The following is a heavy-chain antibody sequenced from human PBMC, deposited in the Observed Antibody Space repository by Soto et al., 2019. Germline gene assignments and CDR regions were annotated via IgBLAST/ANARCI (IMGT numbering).Heavy chain of an antibody. CDR2: IVVASGQT. D-gene: IGHD2-15*01. CDR3: SSDRPDIGVGWWV. V-gene: IGHV1-58*02. CDR1: GSGFISSG. Sequence: SVKVSCKASGSGFISSGIQWVRQAHGQRLEWIGWIVVASGQTNYAQNFRGRVAITRDTSTATAYIELTGLTSEDTAVYFCSSDRPDIGVGWWVWGQGTTVTAS. J-gene: IGHJ6*02.